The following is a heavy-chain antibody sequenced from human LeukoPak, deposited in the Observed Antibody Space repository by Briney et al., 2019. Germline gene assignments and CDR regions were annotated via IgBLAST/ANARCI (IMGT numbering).Heavy chain of an antibody. J-gene: IGHJ1*01. D-gene: IGHD3-22*01. CDR3: ARSFYHDSSGYYLEYFQH. CDR2: ISSRSSTI. Sequence: PGGSLRLSCAASGFTFSNYSMNWVRQAPGKGLEWVSYISSRSSTIYHADSVKGRFTTSRDNAKNSLYLQMNSLRAEDTAVYYCARSFYHDSSGYYLEYFQHWGQGTLVTVSS. CDR1: GFTFSNYS. V-gene: IGHV3-48*04.